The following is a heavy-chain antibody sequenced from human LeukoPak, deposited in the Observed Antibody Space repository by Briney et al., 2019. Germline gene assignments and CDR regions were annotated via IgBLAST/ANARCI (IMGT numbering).Heavy chain of an antibody. CDR1: GGSISSYY. V-gene: IGHV4-4*07. CDR2: IYTSGKT. J-gene: IGHJ5*02. CDR3: AGTMVRGFNWFDP. Sequence: SETLSLTCTVSGGSISSYYWSWIRQPAGKGLEWIGRIYTSGKTIYNPSLKSRVTMSVDTSKNQFSLKMRSVTVADTAVYYCAGTMVRGFNWFDPWGQGTLVIVSS. D-gene: IGHD3-10*01.